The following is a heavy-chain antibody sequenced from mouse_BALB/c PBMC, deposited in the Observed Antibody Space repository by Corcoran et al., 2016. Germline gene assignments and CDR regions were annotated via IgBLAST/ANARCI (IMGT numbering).Heavy chain of an antibody. D-gene: IGHD4-1*01. Sequence: EVQLQQSGPELVKPGAPVKMSCKASGYTFTSYVMHWVMQKPGQGLEWIGYINPYNDGTKYNEKFKGKATLTSDKSSSTAYMELSSLTSEDSAVYYCARSGWDDWFAYWGQGTLVTVSA. V-gene: IGHV1S136*01. CDR2: INPYNDGT. CDR3: ARSGWDDWFAY. CDR1: GYTFTSYV. J-gene: IGHJ3*01.